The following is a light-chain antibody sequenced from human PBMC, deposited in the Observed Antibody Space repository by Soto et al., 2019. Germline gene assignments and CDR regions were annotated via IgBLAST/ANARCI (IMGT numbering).Light chain of an antibody. J-gene: IGKJ1*01. CDR3: QQYGNSWWT. V-gene: IGKV3-20*01. Sequence: ELVLAKSKGPLSLSPGERSTLSCMASQSVSGNFLAWYQQKPGQAPRLLISGASSRAPGIPDRVSGSGSGTDFTLTISRLEPEDFAVYYCQQYGNSWWTFGQGTKV. CDR2: GAS. CDR1: QSVSGNF.